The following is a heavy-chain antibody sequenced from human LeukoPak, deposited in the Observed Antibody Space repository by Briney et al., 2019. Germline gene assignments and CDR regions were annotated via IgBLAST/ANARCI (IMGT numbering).Heavy chain of an antibody. J-gene: IGHJ6*02. CDR3: ARVLLGYCSSTSCHTLKYGMDV. CDR2: INPNSGGT. Sequence: ASVKVSCEASGYTFTGYYMHWVRQAPGQGLEWMGWINPNSGGTNYAQKFQGRVTMTRDTSISTAYMELSRLRSDDTAVYYCARVLLGYCSSTSCHTLKYGMDVWGQGTTVTVSS. V-gene: IGHV1-2*02. CDR1: GYTFTGYY. D-gene: IGHD2-2*01.